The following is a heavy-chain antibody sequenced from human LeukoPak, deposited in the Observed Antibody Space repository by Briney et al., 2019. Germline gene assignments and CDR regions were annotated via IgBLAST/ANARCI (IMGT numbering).Heavy chain of an antibody. CDR2: INHSGST. J-gene: IGHJ4*02. CDR1: GGSFSGYY. D-gene: IGHD6-19*01. V-gene: IGHV4-34*01. Sequence: SETLSLTCAVYGGSFSGYYWSWIRQPPGKGMEWIGEINHSGSTNYNPSLKSRVTISVDTSKNQFSLKLSSVTAADTAVYYCARGRRSSSGCFDYWGQGTLVTVSS. CDR3: ARGRRSSSGCFDY.